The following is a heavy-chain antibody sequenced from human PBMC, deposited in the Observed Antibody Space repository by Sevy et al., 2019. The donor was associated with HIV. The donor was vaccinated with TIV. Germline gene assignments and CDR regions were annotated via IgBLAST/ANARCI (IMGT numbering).Heavy chain of an antibody. CDR1: GFTVSSNY. CDR2: IYSGGST. D-gene: IGHD1-1*01. Sequence: GGSLRLSCAASGFTVSSNYMSWVRQAPGKGLEWVSVIYSGGSTYYADSVKGRFTISRDNSKNTLYLQMNILRAEDTAVYYCARDQVERGEYYCYYMDVWGKGTTVTVSS. CDR3: ARDQVERGEYYCYYMDV. J-gene: IGHJ6*03. V-gene: IGHV3-53*01.